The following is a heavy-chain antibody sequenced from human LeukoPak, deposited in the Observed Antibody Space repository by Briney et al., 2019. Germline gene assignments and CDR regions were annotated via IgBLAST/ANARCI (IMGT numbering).Heavy chain of an antibody. CDR3: ARRDYYDSSGYSPLFDY. CDR1: GFTFSSYE. V-gene: IGHV3-23*01. Sequence: PGGSLRLSCAASGFTFSSYEMSWVRQAPGKGLEWVSGMTGNGGTTYHADSVKGRFTISRDNSKNTLYLQMNNLRAEDTAVYFCARRDYYDSSGYSPLFDYWGQGTLVTVSS. CDR2: MTGNGGTT. J-gene: IGHJ4*02. D-gene: IGHD3-22*01.